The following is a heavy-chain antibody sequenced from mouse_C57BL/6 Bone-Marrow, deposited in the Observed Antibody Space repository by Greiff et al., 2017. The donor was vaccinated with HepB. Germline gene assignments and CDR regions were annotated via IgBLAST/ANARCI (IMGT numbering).Heavy chain of an antibody. V-gene: IGHV1-53*01. CDR2: INPSNGGT. D-gene: IGHD1-1*01. Sequence: VQLQQPGTELVKPGASVKLSCKASGYTFTSYWMHWVKQRPGQGLEWIGNINPSNGGTNYNEKFKSKATLTVDKSSSTAYMQLSSLTSEDSAVYYCAKEDYDRGYAMDYWGQGTSVTVSS. CDR1: GYTFTSYW. J-gene: IGHJ4*01. CDR3: AKEDYDRGYAMDY.